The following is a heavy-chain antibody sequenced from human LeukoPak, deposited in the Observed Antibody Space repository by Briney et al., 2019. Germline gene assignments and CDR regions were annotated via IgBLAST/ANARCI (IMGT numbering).Heavy chain of an antibody. J-gene: IGHJ4*02. D-gene: IGHD5-24*01. V-gene: IGHV3-23*01. CDR2: ISDSGTGT. Sequence: PGGSLRLYCAASGFTFSSFAMSWVRQAPGEGLEWVSGISDSGTGTFYVDSVKGRFTISRDNSKNTLFLQMNSLRAEDTAVYYCAKDHIRKDGYSDFDYWGQGTLVTVSS. CDR1: GFTFSSFA. CDR3: AKDHIRKDGYSDFDY.